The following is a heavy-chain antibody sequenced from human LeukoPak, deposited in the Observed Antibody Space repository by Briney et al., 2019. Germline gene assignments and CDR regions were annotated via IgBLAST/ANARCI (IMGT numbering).Heavy chain of an antibody. J-gene: IGHJ5*02. Sequence: SVKVSCKASGGTFSSYAISWVRQAPGQGLEWMGRIIPIFGTANYAQKFQGRVTITTDESTSTAYMELSSLRSEDTAVYYCARDLSQRSYGSGSNWLDPWGQGTLVTLSS. CDR2: IIPIFGTA. CDR3: ARDLSQRSYGSGSNWLDP. CDR1: GGTFSSYA. V-gene: IGHV1-69*05. D-gene: IGHD3-10*01.